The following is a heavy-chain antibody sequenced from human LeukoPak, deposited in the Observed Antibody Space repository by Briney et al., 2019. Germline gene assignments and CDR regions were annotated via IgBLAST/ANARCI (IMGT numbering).Heavy chain of an antibody. D-gene: IGHD6-6*01. V-gene: IGHV3-21*01. Sequence: PGGSLRLSCSASGFTFSSYSMNWVRQAPGKGLEWVSSISSSSSYIYYADSVKGRFTISRDNAKNSLYLQMNGLRAEDTAVYYCARGRQLAGPAPWGPGTLVTVSS. CDR2: ISSSSSYI. CDR3: ARGRQLAGPAP. J-gene: IGHJ5*02. CDR1: GFTFSSYS.